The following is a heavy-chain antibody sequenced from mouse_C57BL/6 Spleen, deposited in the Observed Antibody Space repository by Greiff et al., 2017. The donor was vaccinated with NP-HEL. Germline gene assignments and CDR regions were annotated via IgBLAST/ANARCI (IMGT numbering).Heavy chain of an antibody. CDR2: ISGGGGNT. CDR1: GFTFSSYT. CDR3: ARSGYYYGYFDV. Sequence: EVKLMESGGGLVKPGGSLKLSCAASGFTFSSYTMSWVRQTPEKRLEWVATISGGGGNTYYPDSVKGRFTISRDNAKNTLYLQMSSLRSEDTALYYCARSGYYYGYFDVWGTGTTVTVSS. D-gene: IGHD1-1*01. V-gene: IGHV5-9*01. J-gene: IGHJ1*03.